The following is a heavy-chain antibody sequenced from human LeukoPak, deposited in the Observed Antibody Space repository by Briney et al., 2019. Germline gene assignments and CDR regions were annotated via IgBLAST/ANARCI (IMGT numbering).Heavy chain of an antibody. V-gene: IGHV4-61*02. CDR3: ARDREVGATGYYFDY. CDR2: IYTSGST. Sequence: PSETLSLTCTVSGGSISSGSYYRSWIRQPAGKGLEWIGRIYTSGSTTYNSSLKSRVTISLDTSKNHFSLRLSSVTAADTAVYYCARDREVGATGYYFDYWGQGTLVTVSS. D-gene: IGHD1-26*01. CDR1: GGSISSGSYY. J-gene: IGHJ4*02.